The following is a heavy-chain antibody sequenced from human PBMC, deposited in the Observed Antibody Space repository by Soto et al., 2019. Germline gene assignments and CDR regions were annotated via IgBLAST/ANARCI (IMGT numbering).Heavy chain of an antibody. V-gene: IGHV3-48*01. D-gene: IGHD3-10*01. CDR3: ARLLRITMVRGVINNWYFDL. J-gene: IGHJ2*01. Sequence: PGGSLRLSCAASGFTFSSYSMNWVRQAPGKGLEWVSYISSSSSTIYYADSVKGRFTISRDNAKNSLYLQMNSLRAEDTAVYYCARLLRITMVRGVINNWYFDLWGRGTLVTVSS. CDR2: ISSSSSTI. CDR1: GFTFSSYS.